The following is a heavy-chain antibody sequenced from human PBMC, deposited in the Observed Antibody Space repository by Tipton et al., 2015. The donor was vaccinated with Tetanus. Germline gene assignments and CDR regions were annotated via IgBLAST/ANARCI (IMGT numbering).Heavy chain of an antibody. CDR1: GFTFINYA. D-gene: IGHD6-19*01. J-gene: IGHJ4*02. V-gene: IGHV3-23*01. Sequence: SLRLSCAASGFTFINYAMSWVRQAPGKGLEWVSIISSAGSTYYADSVNGRFTISRDNSRNLVYLQLNSLRAEDTATYYCAKNSRGSGWFEFDSWGQGTLVTVSS. CDR3: AKNSRGSGWFEFDS. CDR2: ISSAGST.